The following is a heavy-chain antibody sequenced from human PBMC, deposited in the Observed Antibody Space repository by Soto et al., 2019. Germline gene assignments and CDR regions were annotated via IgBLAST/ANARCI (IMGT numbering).Heavy chain of an antibody. CDR1: GFTFSNFG. CDR2: ISSSDKYI. D-gene: IGHD2-21*02. V-gene: IGHV3-21*01. CDR3: ARVFCRGDCYSPLDY. J-gene: IGHJ4*02. Sequence: GGSLRLSCVASGFTFSNFGLNWVRQAPGKGLEWVSSISSSDKYIYYADSVKGRFTISRDNAKNSLSLQMNSLRADDTAVYYCARVFCRGDCYSPLDYWGQGTMVTVSS.